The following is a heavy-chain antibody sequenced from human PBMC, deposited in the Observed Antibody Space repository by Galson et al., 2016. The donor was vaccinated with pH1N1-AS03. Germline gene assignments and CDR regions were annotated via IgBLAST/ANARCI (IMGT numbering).Heavy chain of an antibody. D-gene: IGHD4-17*01. V-gene: IGHV1-18*04. CDR1: GYTFATYG. CDR3: ARQDYDDYYFNGMDV. Sequence: SVKVSCKASGYTFATYGVSWVRQAPGRGPEWMGWIRINRRDDTHYAQNFRTRATMTMDTSTNIAYLELRALRSDDTAIYYFARQDYDDYYFNGMDVWGQGTTVTVSS. J-gene: IGHJ6*02. CDR2: IRINRRDDT.